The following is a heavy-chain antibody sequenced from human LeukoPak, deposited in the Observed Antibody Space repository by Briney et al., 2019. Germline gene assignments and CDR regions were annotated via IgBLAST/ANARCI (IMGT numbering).Heavy chain of an antibody. J-gene: IGHJ5*02. CDR1: GGSISRGTYY. Sequence: SETLSLTCTVSGGSISRGTYYWGWIRQPPGKGLQWIGSVSYSGNTYSNPSLASRVTMSVDTSKNQFSLKLSSVTAADTAVYYCGRDRRATYYYDSSGYYSDLWGQGTLVTVSS. V-gene: IGHV4-39*07. CDR2: VSYSGNT. D-gene: IGHD3-22*01. CDR3: GRDRRATYYYDSSGYYSDL.